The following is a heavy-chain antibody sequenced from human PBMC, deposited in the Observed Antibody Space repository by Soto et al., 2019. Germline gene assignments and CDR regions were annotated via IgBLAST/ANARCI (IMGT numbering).Heavy chain of an antibody. CDR1: GFTFSSYA. J-gene: IGHJ4*02. V-gene: IGHV3-23*01. Sequence: GGSLRLSCAASGFTFSSYAMSWVRQAPWKGLEWVLGISGSSDRTYYADSVKGRFTISRDNSKNTLYLQMTSLRAEDTAVYYCARPSAFWSGYYRSDYWGQGTLVTVSS. CDR3: ARPSAFWSGYYRSDY. D-gene: IGHD3-3*01. CDR2: ISGSSDRT.